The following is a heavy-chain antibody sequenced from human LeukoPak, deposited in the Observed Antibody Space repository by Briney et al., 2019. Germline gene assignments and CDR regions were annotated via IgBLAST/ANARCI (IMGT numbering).Heavy chain of an antibody. CDR3: ARDRREGYYDSSGYYYRGGFDY. CDR1: GGSFSTNA. D-gene: IGHD3-22*01. V-gene: IGHV1-69*01. J-gene: IGHJ4*02. Sequence: SVKVSCKASGGSFSTNAISWVRQAPGQGLEWMGGIIPMFGTANYAQKFQGRVTITADESTSTAYMEMSSLRSEDTAVYYCARDRREGYYDSSGYYYRGGFDYWGQGTLVTVSS. CDR2: IIPMFGTA.